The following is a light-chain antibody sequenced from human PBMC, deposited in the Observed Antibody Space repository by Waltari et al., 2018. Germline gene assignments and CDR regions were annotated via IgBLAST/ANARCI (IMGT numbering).Light chain of an antibody. CDR3: QQSYSTPWT. CDR2: AAS. Sequence: DIQMTQSPSCLSASVGDRVTITCRASQSISSYLIWYHQKPGKDPKLLIYAASSLQSEVPSRFSGSGSGTDFTLNISSLQPEDFATYYCQQSYSTPWTFGQGIKVEIK. V-gene: IGKV1-39*01. CDR1: QSISSY. J-gene: IGKJ1*01.